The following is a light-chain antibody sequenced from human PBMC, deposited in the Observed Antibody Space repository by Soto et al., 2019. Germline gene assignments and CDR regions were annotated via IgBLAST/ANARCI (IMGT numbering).Light chain of an antibody. CDR1: PSVSSN. CDR2: GAS. J-gene: IGKJ5*01. Sequence: EIVMTQSPATLSVSPGASATLSCRASPSVSSNLAWYQQKPGQAPPLLLYGASTRATGIPARFSGSGCGTEFTLTTSSLQSEDLAVYYCQQYNNWPPITFGQGTRLEIK. CDR3: QQYNNWPPIT. V-gene: IGKV3-15*01.